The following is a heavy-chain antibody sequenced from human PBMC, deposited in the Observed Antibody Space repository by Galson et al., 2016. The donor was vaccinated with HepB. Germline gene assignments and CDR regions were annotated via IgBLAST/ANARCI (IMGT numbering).Heavy chain of an antibody. CDR3: ARDLSPDPPLGIDGGMDY. J-gene: IGHJ4*02. D-gene: IGHD3-16*01. CDR1: GYTFTKSA. CDR2: INSGNGNT. V-gene: IGHV1-3*01. Sequence: SVKVSCKASGYTFTKSAMHWVRHAPGQRLEWMGWINSGNGNTRSPKKFQGRVSITRDTSATTVYLELSSLRSEDTAVYYCARDLSPDPPLGIDGGMDYWGQGTLITVSS.